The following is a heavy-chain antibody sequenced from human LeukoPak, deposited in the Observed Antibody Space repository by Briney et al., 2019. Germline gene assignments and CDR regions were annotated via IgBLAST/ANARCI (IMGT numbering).Heavy chain of an antibody. J-gene: IGHJ6*02. Sequence: GGSLRLSCAASGFTFRSYSMNWVRQAPGMGLEWVSSISTSSSHIYYADSVEGRFTISRDNAKNSLYLQMNSLRAGDTAVYYCVRSYYGMDVWGQGTTVSVSS. CDR2: ISTSSSHI. CDR3: VRSYYGMDV. CDR1: GFTFRSYS. V-gene: IGHV3-21*01.